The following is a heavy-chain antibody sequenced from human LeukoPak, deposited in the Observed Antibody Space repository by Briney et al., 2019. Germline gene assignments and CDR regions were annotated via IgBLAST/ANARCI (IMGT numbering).Heavy chain of an antibody. Sequence: QVQLQESGPGLVTPSETLSLPCTVSGGSITPNFWSWFRQPPGKGLERIGYIYYSGSTNYNPSLKSRVTISVDTSKNQFSLKLSSVTAADSAIYYCARQFTHWNPFAGWGQGTLVTVSS. CDR2: IYYSGST. CDR3: ARQFTHWNPFAG. V-gene: IGHV4-59*08. CDR1: GGSITPNF. J-gene: IGHJ4*02. D-gene: IGHD1-1*01.